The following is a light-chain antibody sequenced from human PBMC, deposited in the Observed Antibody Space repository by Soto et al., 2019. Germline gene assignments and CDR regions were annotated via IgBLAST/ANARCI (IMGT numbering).Light chain of an antibody. CDR1: QSVTSSY. Sequence: EIVLTQSPGTLSLSPGERATLSCRASQSVTSSYLAWYQQKPGQAPRLLIYGASSRPTGIPDRFSGSGSGTDLTLTISSLEPDDFAVHYCPLYGNSPLTFGGGTKVELK. J-gene: IGKJ4*01. CDR3: PLYGNSPLT. V-gene: IGKV3-20*01. CDR2: GAS.